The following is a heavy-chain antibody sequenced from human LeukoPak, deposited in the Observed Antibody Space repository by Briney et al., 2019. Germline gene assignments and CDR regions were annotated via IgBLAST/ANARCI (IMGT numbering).Heavy chain of an antibody. CDR1: GGSISPYY. D-gene: IGHD1-26*01. V-gene: IGHV4-59*03. CDR2: IYYSGST. Sequence: PSETLSLTCTVSGGSISPYYWSWIRQPPGKGLEWIGYIYYSGSTNYNPSLKSRVTISVDTSKNQFSLKLSSVTAADTAVYYCAANGYYTIEYWGQGTLVTVSS. CDR3: AANGYYTIEY. J-gene: IGHJ4*02.